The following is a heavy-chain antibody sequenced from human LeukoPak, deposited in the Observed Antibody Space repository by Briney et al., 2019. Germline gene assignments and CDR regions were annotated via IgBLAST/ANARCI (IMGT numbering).Heavy chain of an antibody. CDR1: GYTFTSYG. CDR2: ISAYNGNT. V-gene: IGHV1-18*01. D-gene: IGHD3-22*01. Sequence: ASVKVSCKASGYTFTSYGISWVRQAPGQGLEWRGWISAYNGNTNYAQKLQGRVTMTTDTSTSTAYMELRSLRSDDTAVYYCARHYDSSGYFEPDYWGQGTLVTVSS. J-gene: IGHJ4*02. CDR3: ARHYDSSGYFEPDY.